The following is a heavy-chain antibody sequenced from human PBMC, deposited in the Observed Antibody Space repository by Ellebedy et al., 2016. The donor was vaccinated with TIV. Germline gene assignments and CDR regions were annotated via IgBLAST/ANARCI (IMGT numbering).Heavy chain of an antibody. V-gene: IGHV1-18*01. D-gene: IGHD5-24*01. J-gene: IGHJ4*02. CDR2: VSAYSGNT. CDR3: ARDKDRDGYNRAPEGIDY. CDR1: GYSFIDYG. Sequence: AASVKVSCKSSGYSFIDYGITWVRQAPGQGLDWMGWVSAYSGNTNYAENLQGRVTMTTDTSTDTAYMELRSLRSDDTAVYYCARDKDRDGYNRAPEGIDYWGQGTLVTVSS.